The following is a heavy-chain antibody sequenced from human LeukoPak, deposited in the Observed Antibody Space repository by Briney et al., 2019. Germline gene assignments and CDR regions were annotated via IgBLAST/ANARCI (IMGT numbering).Heavy chain of an antibody. V-gene: IGHV4-39*07. CDR3: ARALNWNYRPGAFDI. J-gene: IGHJ3*02. CDR1: GGSISSSSYY. D-gene: IGHD1-7*01. Sequence: KSSETLSLTCTVSGGSISSSSYYWGWIRQPPGKGLEWIGSIYYSGSTNYNPSLKSRVTMSVDTSKNQFSLKLSSVTAADTAVYYCARALNWNYRPGAFDIWGQGTMVTVSS. CDR2: IYYSGST.